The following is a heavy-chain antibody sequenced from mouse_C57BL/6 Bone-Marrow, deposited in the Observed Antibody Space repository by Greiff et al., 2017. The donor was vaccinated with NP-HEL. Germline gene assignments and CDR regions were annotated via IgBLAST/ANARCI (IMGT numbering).Heavy chain of an antibody. J-gene: IGHJ3*01. Sequence: QVQLQQPGAELVRPGSSVKLSCKASGYTFTSYWMHWVKQRPIQGLEWIGNIDPSDSETHYNQKFKDKVTLTVDKSSSTAYMQLSSLTSEDSAVYDCASGGHYYGSSPFAYWGQGTLVTVSA. CDR1: GYTFTSYW. D-gene: IGHD1-1*01. CDR3: ASGGHYYGSSPFAY. V-gene: IGHV1-52*01. CDR2: IDPSDSET.